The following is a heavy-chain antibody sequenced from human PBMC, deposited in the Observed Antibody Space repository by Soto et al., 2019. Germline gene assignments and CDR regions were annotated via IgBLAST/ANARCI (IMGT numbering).Heavy chain of an antibody. CDR3: ANDLQNVSVSPARVYGRDV. Sequence: GSLGLSCAXSGFTFSSYAMTWVRQAPGKGLEWVSTLSDSGGHTYYADSVKGRFTISRESRKNTRYLQKNSLRAEYTAVYYCANDLQNVSVSPARVYGRDVWSQGTTVTVS. J-gene: IGHJ6*02. CDR1: GFTFSSYA. V-gene: IGHV3-23*01. D-gene: IGHD2-15*01. CDR2: LSDSGGHT.